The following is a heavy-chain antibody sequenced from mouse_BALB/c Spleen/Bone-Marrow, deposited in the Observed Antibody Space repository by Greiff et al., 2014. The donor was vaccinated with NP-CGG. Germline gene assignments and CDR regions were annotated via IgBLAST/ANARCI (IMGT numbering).Heavy chain of an antibody. V-gene: IGHV1S22*01. D-gene: IGHD2-14*01. CDR2: IYPGSGST. CDR1: GYTFTSYW. J-gene: IGHJ3*01. Sequence: LQQSGSELVRPGASVRLSCKASGYTFTSYWMHWVKQRHGQGLEWIGNIYPGSGSTNYDEKFKSKGTLTVDTSSSTAYMHRSSLTSEDSAVYYCTREDYRYDWFAYWGQGTLVTVSA. CDR3: TREDYRYDWFAY.